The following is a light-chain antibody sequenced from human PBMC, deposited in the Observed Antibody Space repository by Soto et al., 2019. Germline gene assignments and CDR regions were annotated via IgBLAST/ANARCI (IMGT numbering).Light chain of an antibody. V-gene: IGKV3D-15*01. CDR3: QQYQSWPLT. J-gene: IGKJ4*01. CDR1: QNISNY. CDR2: DVS. Sequence: EIVMTQSPATLSLSPGIRATLSCSASQNISNYLIWYQQKPGQAPRLLIYDVSNRATGIPARFSGSGSETEFTLTISSLQSEDLAVYYCQQYQSWPLTCGGGTKGDIK.